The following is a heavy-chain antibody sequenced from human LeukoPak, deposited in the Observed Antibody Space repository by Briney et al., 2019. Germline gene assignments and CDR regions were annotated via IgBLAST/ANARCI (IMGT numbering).Heavy chain of an antibody. D-gene: IGHD3/OR15-3a*01. Sequence: GGSLRLPCVACGFPFSVSAMRGVGQAPGKGRDWIASNSGIDTYILHADSVKGRFTISRDIAKNSLLLQMNSLRADDTAIYYCARAGLPRGLVLKAPISSYYMDVWGNGTAVAVSS. CDR1: GFPFSVSA. J-gene: IGHJ6*03. CDR2: NSGIDTYI. V-gene: IGHV3-21*01. CDR3: ARAGLPRGLVLKAPISSYYMDV.